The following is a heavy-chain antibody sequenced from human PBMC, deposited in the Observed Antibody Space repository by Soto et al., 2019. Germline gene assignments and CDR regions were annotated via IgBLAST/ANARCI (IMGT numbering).Heavy chain of an antibody. J-gene: IGHJ6*04. V-gene: IGHV1-69*13. CDR2: IIPIFGTA. D-gene: IGHD2-15*01. CDR3: ARELGYCRGGSCNQYYYGMDV. Sequence: SVKVSCKASGGTFSSYAISWVRQAPGQGLEWMGGIIPIFGTANYAQKFQGRVTITADESTSTAYMELSSLRSEDTAVYYCARELGYCRGGSCNQYYYGMDVWGKGTTVTVPS. CDR1: GGTFSSYA.